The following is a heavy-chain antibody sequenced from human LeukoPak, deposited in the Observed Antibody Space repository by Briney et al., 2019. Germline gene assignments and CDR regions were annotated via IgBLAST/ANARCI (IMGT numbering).Heavy chain of an antibody. V-gene: IGHV4-59*08. CDR1: GGSISGYY. Sequence: SETLSLTCTVSGGSISGYYWSWIRQPPGKGLEWIGIYYSGSTNYNPSLKSRVTISVDTSKNQFSLKLRAVTAADTAAYYWARHAWLRGSYPWGQGTLVTVPS. CDR3: ARHAWLRGSYP. CDR2: YYSGST. J-gene: IGHJ5*02. D-gene: IGHD1-26*01.